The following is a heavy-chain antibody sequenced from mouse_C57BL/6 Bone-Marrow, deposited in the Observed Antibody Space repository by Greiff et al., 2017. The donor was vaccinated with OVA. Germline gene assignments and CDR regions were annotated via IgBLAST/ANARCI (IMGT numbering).Heavy chain of an antibody. D-gene: IGHD1-1*01. J-gene: IGHJ1*03. Sequence: QVQLQQSGAELARPGASVKLSCKASGYTFTSYGISWVKQRTGQGLEWIGEIYPRSGNTYYNEKFKGKATLTAAQSSSTAYMELRSLTSEDSAVYFCARAPPYYGSSHWYFDVWGTGTTVTVSS. CDR3: ARAPPYYGSSHWYFDV. V-gene: IGHV1-81*01. CDR2: IYPRSGNT. CDR1: GYTFTSYG.